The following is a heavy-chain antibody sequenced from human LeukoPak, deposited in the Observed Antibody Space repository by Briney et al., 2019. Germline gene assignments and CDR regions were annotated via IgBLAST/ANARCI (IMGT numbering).Heavy chain of an antibody. D-gene: IGHD1-20*01. Sequence: SETLSLSCAVYGGSFSGYYWSWIRQPPGKGLEWIGEINHSGSTNYNPSLKSRVTISVDTSKNQFSLKLSSVTAADTAVYYCARGGITGTIDYWGQGTLVTVSS. CDR3: ARGGITGTIDY. CDR2: INHSGST. V-gene: IGHV4-34*01. J-gene: IGHJ4*02. CDR1: GGSFSGYY.